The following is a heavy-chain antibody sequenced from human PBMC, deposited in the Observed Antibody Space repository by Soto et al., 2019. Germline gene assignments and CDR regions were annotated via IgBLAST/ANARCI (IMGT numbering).Heavy chain of an antibody. CDR3: ARAAIEAAGNVGYFDY. D-gene: IGHD6-13*01. V-gene: IGHV4-30-4*01. J-gene: IGHJ4*02. CDR2: IYYSGST. CDR1: GGSISSGDYY. Sequence: SETLSLTCTVSGGSISSGDYYWSWIRQPPGKGLEWIGYIYYSGSTYYNPSLKSRVTISVDTSKNQFSLKLSSVTAADTAVYYCARAAIEAAGNVGYFDYWGQGTLVTVSS.